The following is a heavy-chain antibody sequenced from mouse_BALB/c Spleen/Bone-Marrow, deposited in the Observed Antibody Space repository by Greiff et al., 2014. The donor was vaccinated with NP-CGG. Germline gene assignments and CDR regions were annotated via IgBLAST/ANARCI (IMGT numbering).Heavy chain of an antibody. Sequence: VMLVESGGGLVQPKGSLKLSCAASGFTFNTNAMNWVRQAPGKGLEWVARIRSESNNYATYYADSVKDRFTISRDDSQSVLYLQMNILKTEDTAMYYCVVYPFAYWGQGTLVTVSA. J-gene: IGHJ3*01. CDR1: GFTFNTNA. V-gene: IGHV10S3*01. CDR3: VVYPFAY. CDR2: IRSESNNYAT.